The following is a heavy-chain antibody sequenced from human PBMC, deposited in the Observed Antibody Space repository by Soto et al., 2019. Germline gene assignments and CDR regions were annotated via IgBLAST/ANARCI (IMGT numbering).Heavy chain of an antibody. V-gene: IGHV1-18*01. D-gene: IGHD3-22*01. J-gene: IGHJ4*02. CDR2: ISAYNGNT. CDR3: AREGVYYDSSGYYGI. Sequence: GASVKVSCKASGYTFTSYGISWVRQAPGQGLEWMGWISAYNGNTNYAQKLQGRVTMTTDTSTSTAYMELRSLRSGDTTVYYCAREGVYYDSSGYYGIWGQGTLVTVSS. CDR1: GYTFTSYG.